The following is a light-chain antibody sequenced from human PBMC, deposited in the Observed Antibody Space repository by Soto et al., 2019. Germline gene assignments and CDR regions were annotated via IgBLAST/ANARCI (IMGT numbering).Light chain of an antibody. CDR3: CSHAGSHVI. CDR1: TSDVGTYKF. CDR2: EVS. J-gene: IGLJ2*01. Sequence: QSALTQPASVSGSPGQSITISCTGNTSDVGTYKFVAWYQQHPGIAPKLMIYEVSERPSGVSNRFSGSKSGNTATLTITGREADDEADYYCCSHAGSHVIFGGGTKVTVL. V-gene: IGLV2-23*02.